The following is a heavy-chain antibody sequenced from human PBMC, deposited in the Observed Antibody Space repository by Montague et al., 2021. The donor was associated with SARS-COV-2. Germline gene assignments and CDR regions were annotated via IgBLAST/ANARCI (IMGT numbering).Heavy chain of an antibody. CDR1: GFTFSSYS. V-gene: IGHV3-21*01. CDR3: ARDLNDYVWGCYRYFDY. J-gene: IGHJ4*02. Sequence: SLRLSCAASGFTFSSYSMNWVRQAPGKGLEWVSSISSSSSYIYYADSVKGRFTISRDNAKNSLYLQMNSLRAEDTAVYYCARDLNDYVWGCYRYFDYWGQGTLVTVSS. CDR2: ISSSSSYI. D-gene: IGHD3-16*02.